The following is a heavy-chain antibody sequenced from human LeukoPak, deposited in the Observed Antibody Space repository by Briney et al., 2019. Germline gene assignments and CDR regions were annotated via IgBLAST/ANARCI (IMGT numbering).Heavy chain of an antibody. J-gene: IGHJ4*02. V-gene: IGHV1-2*02. CDR1: GSTFTAYY. D-gene: IGHD6-13*01. Sequence: ASVKASCKASGSTFTAYYMHWMRQAPGQGLAWMDWINPNSGGTNYAQKFQGRVTMTRDTSISTAYMELSRLRSDDTAVYYCARVMGGQQLAYFDYWGQGTLVTVSS. CDR3: ARVMGGQQLAYFDY. CDR2: INPNSGGT.